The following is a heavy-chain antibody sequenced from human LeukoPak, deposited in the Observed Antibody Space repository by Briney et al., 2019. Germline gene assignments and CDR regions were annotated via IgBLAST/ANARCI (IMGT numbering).Heavy chain of an antibody. CDR3: AKGTAMALGAFDI. D-gene: IGHD5-18*01. CDR2: IRYDGSNK. V-gene: IGHV3-30*02. CDR1: GFTFSSYG. Sequence: GGSLRLSCAASGFTFSSYGMHWVRQAPGKGLEWVAFIRYDGSNKYYADSVKGRFTISRDNSKNTLYLQMNSLRAEDTAVYYCAKGTAMALGAFDIWGQGTMVTVSS. J-gene: IGHJ3*02.